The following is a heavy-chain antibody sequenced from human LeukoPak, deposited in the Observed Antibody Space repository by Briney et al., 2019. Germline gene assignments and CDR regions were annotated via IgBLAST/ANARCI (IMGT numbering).Heavy chain of an antibody. Sequence: SETLSLTCTVSGGSISSGGYCWGWIRQHPVKGLDWVGYIYCSGSTYYNPALKSQVTISLVTSKNQFSLKLCSVTAAYTAVDYCAREGGCSGGSCYYGMDVWGKGTTVTVSS. CDR2: IYCSGST. V-gene: IGHV4-31*01. CDR3: AREGGCSGGSCYYGMDV. J-gene: IGHJ6*04. D-gene: IGHD2-15*01. CDR1: GGSISSGGYC.